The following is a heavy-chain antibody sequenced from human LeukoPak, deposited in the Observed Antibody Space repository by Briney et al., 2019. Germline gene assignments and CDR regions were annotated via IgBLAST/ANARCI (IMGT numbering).Heavy chain of an antibody. D-gene: IGHD3-22*01. CDR3: AAYYYDSSGYFNWFDP. V-gene: IGHV4-38-2*02. Sequence: SETLSLTCTVSGYSISSGYYWGWIRQPPGKGLEWIGSIYHSGSTYYNPSLKSRVTISVDTSKNQFSLKLSSVTAADTAVYYCAAYYYDSSGYFNWFDPWGQGTLVTVSS. CDR1: GYSISSGYY. J-gene: IGHJ5*02. CDR2: IYHSGST.